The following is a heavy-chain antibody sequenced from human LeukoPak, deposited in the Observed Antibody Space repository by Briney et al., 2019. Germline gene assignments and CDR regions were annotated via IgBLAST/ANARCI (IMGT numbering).Heavy chain of an antibody. Sequence: SETLSLTCTVSGGSISSYYWSWIRQPPGKGLEWIGYIYYSGSTNYNPSLKSRVTISVDTSKNQFSLKLSSVTAADTAVYYCAREVPGSLASVYGSGSYFAFDYWGQGTLVTVSS. CDR2: IYYSGST. V-gene: IGHV4-59*01. D-gene: IGHD3-10*01. CDR3: AREVPGSLASVYGSGSYFAFDY. CDR1: GGSISSYY. J-gene: IGHJ4*02.